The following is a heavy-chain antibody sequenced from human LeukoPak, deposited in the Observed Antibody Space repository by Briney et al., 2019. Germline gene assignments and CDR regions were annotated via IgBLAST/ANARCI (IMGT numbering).Heavy chain of an antibody. CDR3: AKAPFNEGRIFDY. Sequence: GGSLRLSCVASGFTFSRYWMSWARQAPGKGLEWVANIKQDGDQKHYVDSVRGRFIISRDNAKNSLHLQMNSLRAEDTAVYYCAKAPFNEGRIFDYWGQGTLVTVSS. CDR1: GFTFSRYW. V-gene: IGHV3-7*03. D-gene: IGHD1-1*01. CDR2: IKQDGDQK. J-gene: IGHJ4*02.